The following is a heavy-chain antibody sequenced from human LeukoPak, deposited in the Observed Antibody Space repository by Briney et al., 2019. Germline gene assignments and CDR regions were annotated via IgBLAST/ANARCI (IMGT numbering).Heavy chain of an antibody. CDR3: ARDVPPGYSSGWYSFPFDY. J-gene: IGHJ4*02. D-gene: IGHD6-19*01. V-gene: IGHV3-30*02. Sequence: GGSLRLSCAASGFTFSIYGMHWVRQAPGKGLERVAYIRYDGSCKYYADSVKGRFTISRDNSKNTLYLQMNSLRAEDTAVYYCARDVPPGYSSGWYSFPFDYWGQGTLVTVSS. CDR1: GFTFSIYG. CDR2: IRYDGSCK.